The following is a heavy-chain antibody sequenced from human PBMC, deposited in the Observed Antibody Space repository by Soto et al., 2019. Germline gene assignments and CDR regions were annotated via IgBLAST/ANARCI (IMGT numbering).Heavy chain of an antibody. D-gene: IGHD2-15*01. CDR1: GFTFSIYG. CDR2: IWYDGSNK. V-gene: IGHV3-33*01. Sequence: GGSLRLSCAASGFTFSIYGMHWVRQAPGKGLEWVAVIWYDGSNKYYADSVKGRFTISRDNSKNTLYLQMNSLRAEDTAVYYCARESGRVAPTDAFDIWGQGTMVTVSS. J-gene: IGHJ3*02. CDR3: ARESGRVAPTDAFDI.